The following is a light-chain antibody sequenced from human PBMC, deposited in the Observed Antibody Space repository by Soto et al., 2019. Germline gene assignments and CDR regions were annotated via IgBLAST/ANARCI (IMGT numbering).Light chain of an antibody. Sequence: DIVMTQSPDSLAVSLGERATINCKSSQSVLYSSINKNYLAWYQQKPGQPPRLLIYWASGRESGVPDRFSGSGSGTDFTLTISSLHAEDVAVYYCQQYFSAPFTFGPGTKVDIK. CDR3: QQYFSAPFT. V-gene: IGKV4-1*01. CDR2: WAS. CDR1: QSVLYSSINKNY. J-gene: IGKJ3*01.